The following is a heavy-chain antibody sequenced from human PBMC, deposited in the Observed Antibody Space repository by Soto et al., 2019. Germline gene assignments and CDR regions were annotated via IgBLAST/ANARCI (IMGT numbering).Heavy chain of an antibody. J-gene: IGHJ4*02. D-gene: IGHD1-20*01. CDR3: ASSQKGYNWNYFDH. CDR1: GGSIGGSYSD. V-gene: IGHV4-39*01. CDR2: VFYTGFT. Sequence: KASETLSLTCAVAGGSIGGSYSDWVWLRQYPGRGREWIGSVFYTGFTSYNPSLEGRVSVSVDTSKNQFSLKVSAVTAADTAVYYCASSQKGYNWNYFDHWGQGALVTVSS.